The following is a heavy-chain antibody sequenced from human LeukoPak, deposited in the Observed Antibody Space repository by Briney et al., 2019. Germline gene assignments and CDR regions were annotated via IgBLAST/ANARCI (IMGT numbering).Heavy chain of an antibody. D-gene: IGHD6-19*01. V-gene: IGHV1-46*01. J-gene: IGHJ4*02. Sequence: ASVKVSCKTSGYTFISYYIHWVRQAPGQGGEWMGIINPSGGSTSYAQKFQGTVTMTRDTSTSTVYMELSSLRSEDTAVYYCARAGVAGRRFDYWGQGTLVTVSS. CDR3: ARAGVAGRRFDY. CDR1: GYTFISYY. CDR2: INPSGGST.